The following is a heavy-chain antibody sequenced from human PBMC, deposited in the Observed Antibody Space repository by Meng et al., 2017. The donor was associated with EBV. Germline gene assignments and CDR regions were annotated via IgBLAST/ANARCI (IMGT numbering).Heavy chain of an antibody. CDR1: GGSFSGYY. CDR3: ARGRWLQPGSYFDY. D-gene: IGHD5-24*01. Sequence: QCQQGGAGLLKPSEPLSLTSAVSGGSFSGYYWSWIRQPPGKGLEWIGEINHSGSTNYNPSLKSRVTISVDTSKNQFSLKLSSVTAADTAVYYCARGRWLQPGSYFDYWGQGTLVTVSS. J-gene: IGHJ4*02. V-gene: IGHV4-34*01. CDR2: INHSGST.